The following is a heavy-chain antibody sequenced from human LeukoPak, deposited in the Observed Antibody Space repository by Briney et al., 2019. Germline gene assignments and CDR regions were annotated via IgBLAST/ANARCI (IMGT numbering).Heavy chain of an antibody. J-gene: IGHJ4*02. CDR2: INSDGSST. V-gene: IGHV3-74*01. D-gene: IGHD3-22*01. CDR3: ARSLGSSGYQDY. CDR1: GFTFSSYW. Sequence: GGSLRLSCAASGFTFSSYWMHSVRQAPGKGLVWVSRINSDGSSTSYADSVKGRFTISRDNAKNTVYLQMNSLRAEDTAVYYCARSLGSSGYQDYWGQGTLVTVSS.